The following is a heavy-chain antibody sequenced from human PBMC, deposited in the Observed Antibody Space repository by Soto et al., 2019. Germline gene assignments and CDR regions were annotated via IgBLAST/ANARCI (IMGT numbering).Heavy chain of an antibody. CDR3: VSTGGIVYDAYDM. V-gene: IGHV3-72*01. CDR1: GFTFSDHY. J-gene: IGHJ3*02. Sequence: EVQLVESGGGLVQPGGSLRLSCAASGFTFSDHYIDWVRQAPGKGLEWVGRSRNRDNSYSTQYAASVEGRFTISRDDLKNSLYLQMNSLKTEDTAVYYCVSTGGIVYDAYDMWGQGTMVTVSS. D-gene: IGHD4-4*01. CDR2: SRNRDNSYST.